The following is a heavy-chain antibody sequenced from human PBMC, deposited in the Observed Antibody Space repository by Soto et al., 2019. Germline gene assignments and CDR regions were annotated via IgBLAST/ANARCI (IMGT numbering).Heavy chain of an antibody. Sequence: QVQLVQSGAEVKKPGASVKVSCKASGYTFTGYYMHWVRQAPGQGLEWMGWINPNSGGTNYAQKFGGWVTMTRDTSISTAYMELSRLRSDDTAVYYCARESRITIFGVVTPLDAFDIWGQGTMVTVSS. J-gene: IGHJ3*02. D-gene: IGHD3-3*01. CDR1: GYTFTGYY. V-gene: IGHV1-2*04. CDR3: ARESRITIFGVVTPLDAFDI. CDR2: INPNSGGT.